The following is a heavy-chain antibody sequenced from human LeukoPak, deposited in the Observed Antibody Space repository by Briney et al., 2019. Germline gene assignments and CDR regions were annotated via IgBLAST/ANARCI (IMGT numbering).Heavy chain of an antibody. V-gene: IGHV4-59*08. J-gene: IGHJ4*02. D-gene: IGHD6-19*01. CDR3: ASSAVAGTAAPDY. Sequence: PSATLSLTCTVSGGSISSYYWSWIRQPPGKGLEWIGYIYYSGSTKYNPSLKSRVTISVDTSKNQCALKLSSVTAADTAVYYCASSAVAGTAAPDYWGQGTLVTVSS. CDR1: GGSISSYY. CDR2: IYYSGST.